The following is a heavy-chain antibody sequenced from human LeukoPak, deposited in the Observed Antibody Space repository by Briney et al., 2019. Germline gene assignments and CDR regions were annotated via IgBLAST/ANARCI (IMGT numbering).Heavy chain of an antibody. CDR1: GGTFSSYA. CDR2: IIPIFGTA. V-gene: IGHV1-69*13. Sequence: RASVKVSCKASGGTFSSYAISWVRQAPGQGLEWMGGIIPIFGTANYAQKSQGRVTITADESTSTAYMELSSLRSEDTAVYYCARGYDFWSGYYDYYYMDVWGKGTTVTVSS. J-gene: IGHJ6*03. D-gene: IGHD3-3*01. CDR3: ARGYDFWSGYYDYYYMDV.